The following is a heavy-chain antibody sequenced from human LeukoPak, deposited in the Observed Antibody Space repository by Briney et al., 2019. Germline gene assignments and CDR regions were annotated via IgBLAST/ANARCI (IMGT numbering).Heavy chain of an antibody. CDR1: ACSVSMCGYD. CDR3: ARSVLLWFGESTYFDY. Sequence: PRSLTWIVSACSVSMCGYDWAGFRKHPGKGLEWIGYIYYSGSTYYNPSLKSRVTISVDTSKNQFSLKLSSVTAADTAVYYCARSVLLWFGESTYFDYWGQGTLVTVSS. J-gene: IGHJ4*02. D-gene: IGHD3-10*01. CDR2: IYYSGST. V-gene: IGHV4-31*02.